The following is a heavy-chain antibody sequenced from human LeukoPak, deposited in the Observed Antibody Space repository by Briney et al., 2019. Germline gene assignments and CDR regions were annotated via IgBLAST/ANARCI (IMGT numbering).Heavy chain of an antibody. CDR3: AKDITGRVLSYYYDSSGYYFS. D-gene: IGHD3-22*01. V-gene: IGHV3-43*02. Sequence: GGSLRPSCAASGFTFDDYAMHWVRQAPGKGLEWVSLISGDGGSTYCADSVKGRFTISRDNSKNSLYLQMNSLRTEDTALYYCAKDITGRVLSYYYDSSGYYFSWGQGTLVTVSS. CDR1: GFTFDDYA. CDR2: ISGDGGST. J-gene: IGHJ5*02.